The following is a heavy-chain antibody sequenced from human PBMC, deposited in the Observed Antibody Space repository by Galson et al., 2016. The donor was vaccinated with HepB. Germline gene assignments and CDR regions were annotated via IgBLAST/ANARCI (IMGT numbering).Heavy chain of an antibody. J-gene: IGHJ4*02. V-gene: IGHV3-49*03. CDR3: TREVPPTRGAYSGGWPHFDY. Sequence: SLRLSCAASGFTFDDYTVSWFRQAPGKGLQWVGIIRSKAYGGTAEYAASVKGRFTISRDDSKSIAYLQVNSLKIEDTAVYFCTREVPPTRGAYSGGWPHFDYWGQGTLVTVSS. CDR1: GFTFDDYT. CDR2: IRSKAYGGTA. D-gene: IGHD6-19*01.